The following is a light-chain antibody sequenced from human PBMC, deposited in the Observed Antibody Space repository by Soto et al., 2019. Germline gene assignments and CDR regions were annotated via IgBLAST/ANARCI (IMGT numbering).Light chain of an antibody. Sequence: EVVLTQSPGTPSLSPGERATLSCRASQSVTRSYLAWYQQRPGQAPRLLIYGASGRATGIPDRFSGSGSGTDFTLTISRLEPEDFAVYYCQQYGSSPRTFGQGTKVDIK. CDR1: QSVTRSY. V-gene: IGKV3-20*01. CDR2: GAS. J-gene: IGKJ1*01. CDR3: QQYGSSPRT.